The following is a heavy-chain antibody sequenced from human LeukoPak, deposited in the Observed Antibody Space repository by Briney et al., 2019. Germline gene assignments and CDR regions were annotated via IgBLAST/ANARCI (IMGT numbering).Heavy chain of an antibody. CDR2: INAGGGST. V-gene: IGHV3-64*02. D-gene: IGHD3-3*01. J-gene: IGHJ4*02. CDR1: GFIFSNFD. CDR3: ARGGLESPWSGYNAPDF. Sequence: GSLRLSCAASGFIFSNFDMHWVRQAPGKGLEYVSSINAGGGSTYYAASVKGRFTISRDAGKDTLYLQMGSVRIEDTAVYYCARGGLESPWSGYNAPDFWVQGTLVAVSS.